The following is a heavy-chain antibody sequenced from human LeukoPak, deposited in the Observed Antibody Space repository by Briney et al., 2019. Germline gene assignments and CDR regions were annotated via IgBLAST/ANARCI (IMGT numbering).Heavy chain of an antibody. J-gene: IGHJ6*03. Sequence: PSETLSLTCTVSGGSISSYYWSSIRQPPGKGLEWIGYIYYSGSTNYNPSLKSRVTISVDTSKNQFSLKLSSVTAADTAVYYCARDSIAARFLGYMDVWGKGTTVTVSS. CDR3: ARDSIAARFLGYMDV. CDR2: IYYSGST. V-gene: IGHV4-59*01. D-gene: IGHD6-6*01. CDR1: GGSISSYY.